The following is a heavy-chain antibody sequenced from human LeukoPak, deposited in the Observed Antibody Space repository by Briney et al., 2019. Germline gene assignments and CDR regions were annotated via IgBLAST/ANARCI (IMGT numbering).Heavy chain of an antibody. D-gene: IGHD5-12*01. Sequence: GGSLRLSCADSGFTFSSYWMSWVRQAPGKGLEWVANIKQDGSEKYYVDSVKGRFTISRDNAKNSLYLQMNSLRAEDTAMYYCATLVATTQFDYWGQGTLVTVSS. J-gene: IGHJ4*02. CDR3: ATLVATTQFDY. CDR2: IKQDGSEK. CDR1: GFTFSSYW. V-gene: IGHV3-7*01.